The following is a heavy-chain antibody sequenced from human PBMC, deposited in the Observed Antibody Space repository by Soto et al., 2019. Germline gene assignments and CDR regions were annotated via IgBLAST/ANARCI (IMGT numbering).Heavy chain of an antibody. CDR3: AKGPLDDCLGGSCHFGH. V-gene: IGHV4-34*10. CDR2: INHSGRV. CDR1: GGSLGGHS. J-gene: IGHJ4*02. D-gene: IGHD2-15*01. Sequence: PSETMSLTCPVYGGSLGGHSWTLIRQSPGKGLEWIGDINHSGRVNYADSVKGRFTISRDNVDDTLFLHLNDVRGDDTAVYFCAKGPLDDCLGGSCHFGHWGQGVLVTVSS.